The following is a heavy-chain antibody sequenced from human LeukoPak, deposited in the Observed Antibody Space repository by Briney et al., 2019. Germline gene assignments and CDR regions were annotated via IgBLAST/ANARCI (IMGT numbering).Heavy chain of an antibody. CDR1: GFTFSSYS. D-gene: IGHD1-14*01. J-gene: IGHJ4*02. Sequence: GSLRLSCAASGFTFSSYSMNWVRQAPGKGLEWIGTIYHSGNSYYNPSLKSRVTIPLDTSKNQFSLKLSSVTAADTAVYYCARVRRSRLAELDYWGQGTLVTVSS. CDR2: IYHSGNS. V-gene: IGHV4-38-2*01. CDR3: ARVRRSRLAELDY.